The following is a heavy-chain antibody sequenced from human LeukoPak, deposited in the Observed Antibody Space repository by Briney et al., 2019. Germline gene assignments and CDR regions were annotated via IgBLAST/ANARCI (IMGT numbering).Heavy chain of an antibody. CDR3: ARDRAIFGVVMRWYFDL. V-gene: IGHV4-61*09. CDR2: IYTSGST. D-gene: IGHD3-3*01. Sequence: SQTLSLTCTVSGGSISNDNYYWSWIRQPAGKGLEWIGHIYTSGSTNYNPSLKSRVTISVDTSKNQFSLKLNSVTAADTAVYYCARDRAIFGVVMRWYFDLWGRGSLVTVSS. J-gene: IGHJ2*01. CDR1: GGSISNDNYY.